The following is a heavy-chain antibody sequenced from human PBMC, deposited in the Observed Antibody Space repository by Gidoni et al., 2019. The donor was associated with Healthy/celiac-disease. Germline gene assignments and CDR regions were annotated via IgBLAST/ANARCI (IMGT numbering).Heavy chain of an antibody. D-gene: IGHD2-2*01. J-gene: IGHJ5*02. CDR3: ARETVVPAANLRWFDP. CDR1: GGSISSGGYY. Sequence: QVQLQESGPGLVKPSQTLSLTCTVSGGSISSGGYYWCWIRQHPGKGLEWIGYIYYSGSTYYNPSLKSRVTISVDMSKNQFSLKLSSVTAADTAVYYCARETVVPAANLRWFDPWGQGTLVTVSS. V-gene: IGHV4-31*03. CDR2: IYYSGST.